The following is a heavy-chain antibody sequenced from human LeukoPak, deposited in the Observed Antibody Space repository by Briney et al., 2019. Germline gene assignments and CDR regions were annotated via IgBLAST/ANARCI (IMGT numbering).Heavy chain of an antibody. CDR1: GFTFSDYW. CDR3: ARGYGDYGDY. V-gene: IGHV3-74*01. CDR2: INSDGKTT. J-gene: IGHJ4*01. Sequence: GGSLRLSCAASGFTFSDYWMHWVRQAPGKGLVWVSRINSDGKTTTYADSVKGRFTISRENAKNTLYLQMNSLRAEDTAVYYCARGYGDYGDYWGQGTLVTVSS. D-gene: IGHD4-17*01.